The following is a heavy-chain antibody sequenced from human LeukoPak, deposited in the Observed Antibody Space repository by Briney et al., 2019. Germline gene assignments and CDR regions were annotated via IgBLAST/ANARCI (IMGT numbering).Heavy chain of an antibody. CDR3: AKETVVVVATTPDAFDI. J-gene: IGHJ3*02. D-gene: IGHD2-15*01. CDR2: ISCSGGST. CDR1: GFTFSSYA. Sequence: GGSLRLSCAASGFTFSSYAMSWVRQAPGKGLEWVSGISCSGGSTHYADSVKDRFTISRDNSKNTLYLQMNSLRAEGTAVYYCAKETVVVVATTPDAFDIWGQGTMVTVSS. V-gene: IGHV3-23*01.